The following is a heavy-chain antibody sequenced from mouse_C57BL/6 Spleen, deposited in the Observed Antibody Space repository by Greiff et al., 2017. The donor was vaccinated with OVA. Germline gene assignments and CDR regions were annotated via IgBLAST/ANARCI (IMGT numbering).Heavy chain of an antibody. CDR1: GYTFTDYE. J-gene: IGHJ2*01. CDR2: IDPETGGT. V-gene: IGHV1-15*01. Sequence: QVQLQQSGAELVRPGASVTLSCKASGYTFTDYEMHWVKQTPVHGLEWIGAIDPETGGTAYNQKFKGKAILTADKSSSTAYMELRSLTSEDSAVYYCTTHYYGSSLDYWGQGTTLTVSS. CDR3: TTHYYGSSLDY. D-gene: IGHD1-1*01.